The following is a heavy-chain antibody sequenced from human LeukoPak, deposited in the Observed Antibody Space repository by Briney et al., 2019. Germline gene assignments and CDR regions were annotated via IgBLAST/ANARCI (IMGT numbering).Heavy chain of an antibody. CDR1: GFTFSSYS. D-gene: IGHD4/OR15-4a*01. Sequence: GGSLRLSCAASGFTFSSYSMNWVRQAPGKGLEWVSSISRSSSYIHYADSVKGRFTISRDNSKNKLYLQINRLRAKDTDVYYCARRAGAYSHPYDYWGQGTLVTVSS. CDR3: ARRAGAYSHPYDY. V-gene: IGHV3-21*04. CDR2: ISRSSSYI. J-gene: IGHJ4*02.